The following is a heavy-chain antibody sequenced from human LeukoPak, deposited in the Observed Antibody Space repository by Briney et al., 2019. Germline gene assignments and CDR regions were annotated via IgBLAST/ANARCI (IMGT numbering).Heavy chain of an antibody. CDR3: ARPVRGP. J-gene: IGHJ5*02. CDR2: INHSGST. Sequence: KPSETLSLTCDFYGGSFSGYYWSWIRQPPGKGLEWIGEINHSGSTNYNPSLKSRVTISVDTSTNQFSLKVSSVTAADTAMYYCARPVRGPWGQGTLVTVSS. V-gene: IGHV4-34*01. CDR1: GGSFSGYY.